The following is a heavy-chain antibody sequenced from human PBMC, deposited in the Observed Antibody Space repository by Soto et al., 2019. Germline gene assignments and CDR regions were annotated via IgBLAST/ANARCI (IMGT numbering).Heavy chain of an antibody. V-gene: IGHV1-2*04. Sequence: SXKVSHKASGYTXNGYYSDSVRQAPGQGLEWIGWINPNSCGTNYAQKFQGWVNMTRDTSISTAYMDLMMLRSDDTAVYYCAREILDVRDFEWLPLIPYGMAVSGQGTTGTVSS. CDR2: INPNSCGT. CDR1: GYTXNGYY. D-gene: IGHD3-9*01. CDR3: AREILDVRDFEWLPLIPYGMAV. J-gene: IGHJ6*02.